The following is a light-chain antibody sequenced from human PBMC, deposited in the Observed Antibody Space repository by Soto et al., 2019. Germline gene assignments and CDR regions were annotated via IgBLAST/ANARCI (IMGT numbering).Light chain of an antibody. Sequence: QSVLTQPPSVSGAPGQRVTISCTGSRSNIGATYDVHWYQQLPGTAPKLLIYANLNRPSGVPDRFSGSKSGNTASLTVSGLRAEDEADYYCSSYAGSNNFVFGSGTKVTVL. CDR2: ANL. CDR3: SSYAGSNNFV. J-gene: IGLJ1*01. V-gene: IGLV1-40*01. CDR1: RSNIGATYD.